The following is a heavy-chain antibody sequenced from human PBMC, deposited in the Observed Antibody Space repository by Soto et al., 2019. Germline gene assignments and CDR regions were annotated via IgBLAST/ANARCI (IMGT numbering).Heavy chain of an antibody. CDR2: IHYSGST. V-gene: IGHV4-59*01. D-gene: IGHD6-19*01. CDR1: GGSISRYY. CDR3: ARDSGWAYSLDY. J-gene: IGHJ4*02. Sequence: PSETLSLTCTVSGGSISRYYWTWIRQAPGKGLECIGYIHYSGSTTYNPSLKSRVTMSVDTSKNQFSLRLISVTRADTAVYYCARDSGWAYSLDYWGQGALVTVSS.